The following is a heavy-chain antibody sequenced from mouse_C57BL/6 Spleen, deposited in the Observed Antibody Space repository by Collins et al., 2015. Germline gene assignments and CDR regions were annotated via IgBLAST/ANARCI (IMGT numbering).Heavy chain of an antibody. D-gene: IGHD2-5*01. V-gene: IGHV1-55*01. CDR3: ARNDYSNLAWFAY. CDR1: GYTLTSYW. CDR2: IYPGSGST. Sequence: QVQLQQPGAELVKPGASVKMSCKASGYTLTSYWITWVKQRPGQGLEWIGDIYPGSGSTNYNEKFKSKATLTVDTSSSTAYMQLSSLTSEDSAVYYCARNDYSNLAWFAYWGQGTLVTVSA. J-gene: IGHJ3*01.